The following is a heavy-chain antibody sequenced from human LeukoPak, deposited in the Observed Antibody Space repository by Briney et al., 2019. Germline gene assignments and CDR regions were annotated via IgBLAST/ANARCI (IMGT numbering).Heavy chain of an antibody. J-gene: IGHJ5*02. CDR1: GYTFTGYY. D-gene: IGHD4-17*01. V-gene: IGHV1-2*06. CDR2: INPNSGGT. Sequence: EPSVKVSCKASGYTFTGYYMHWVRQAPGQGLEWTGRINPNSGGTNYAQKIQGRVTMTRDTSISTADMELSRLRSDDTAVYYCARDRGDYGIWFDPWGQGTLVTVSS. CDR3: ARDRGDYGIWFDP.